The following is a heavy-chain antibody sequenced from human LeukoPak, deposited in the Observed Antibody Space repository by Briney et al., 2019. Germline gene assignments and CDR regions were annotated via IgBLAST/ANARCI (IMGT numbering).Heavy chain of an antibody. D-gene: IGHD3-22*01. CDR3: ARVNGEYYYDSSGRDIYFDY. J-gene: IGHJ4*02. V-gene: IGHV1-69*06. CDR2: IIPIFGTA. Sequence: SVKVSCKASGGTFSSYAISWVRQAPGQGLEWMGGIIPIFGTANYAQKFQGRVTITADKSTSTAYMELSSLRSEDTAVYYCARVNGEYYYDSSGRDIYFDYWGQGTLVTVSS. CDR1: GGTFSSYA.